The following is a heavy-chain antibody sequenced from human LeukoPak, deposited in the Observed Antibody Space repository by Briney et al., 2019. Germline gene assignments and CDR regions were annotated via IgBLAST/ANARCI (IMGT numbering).Heavy chain of an antibody. CDR1: GFTFSDYW. J-gene: IGHJ6*03. Sequence: PGGSLRLSCVASGFTFSDYWMTWVRQAPGKGLERVANIKEDGNKQYYLDSVKGRFTISRDNAKNSLYLQMNSLRAEDTAVYYCARDRFWSGYYLGFYYYYYYMDVWGKGTTVTVSS. D-gene: IGHD3-3*01. CDR2: IKEDGNKQ. CDR3: ARDRFWSGYYLGFYYYYYYMDV. V-gene: IGHV3-7*01.